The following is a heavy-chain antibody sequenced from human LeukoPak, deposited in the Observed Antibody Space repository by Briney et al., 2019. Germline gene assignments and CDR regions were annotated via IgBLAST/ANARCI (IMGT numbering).Heavy chain of an antibody. V-gene: IGHV4-59*08. CDR3: ARHGDYGNYYYYGMDV. Sequence: SETLSLTCTISGGSISSYYWSWIRQPPGKGLEWIGYIYYSGSTNYNPSLKSRVTISVDTSKNQFSLKLSSVTAADTAVYYCARHGDYGNYYYYGMDVWGQGTAVTVSS. J-gene: IGHJ6*02. CDR1: GGSISSYY. D-gene: IGHD4-17*01. CDR2: IYYSGST.